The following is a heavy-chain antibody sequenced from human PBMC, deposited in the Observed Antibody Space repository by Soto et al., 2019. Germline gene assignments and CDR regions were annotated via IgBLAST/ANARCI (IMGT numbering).Heavy chain of an antibody. Sequence: QITLKESGPTLVKPTQTLTLTCTFSGFSLSTSGVGVGWIRQPPGKALEWLALIYWDDDKRYSPSLKSRLTITKDTSKNQVVLTMTNMDPVDTATYYCAHVYGGYDNFDDCGQGTLVTVSP. CDR3: AHVYGGYDNFDD. D-gene: IGHD5-12*01. CDR2: IYWDDDK. J-gene: IGHJ4*02. V-gene: IGHV2-5*02. CDR1: GFSLSTSGVG.